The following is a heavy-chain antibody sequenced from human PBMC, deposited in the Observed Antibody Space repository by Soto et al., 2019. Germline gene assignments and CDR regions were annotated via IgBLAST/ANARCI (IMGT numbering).Heavy chain of an antibody. J-gene: IGHJ4*02. V-gene: IGHV1-69*08. CDR1: GGTFSSYT. Sequence: HVQLVQSGAEVKKPGSSVKVSCKASGGTFSSYTISWVRQAPGHGLDWMGRIIPILGIANYAQKFQGRVTITADKSTRTAYMELSSLRSEDTAVYYCARDEYCTNGVCYIFDYWGQGTLVTVSS. CDR2: IIPILGIA. CDR3: ARDEYCTNGVCYIFDY. D-gene: IGHD2-8*01.